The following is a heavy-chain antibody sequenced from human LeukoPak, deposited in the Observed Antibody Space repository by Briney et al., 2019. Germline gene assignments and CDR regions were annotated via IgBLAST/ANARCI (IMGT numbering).Heavy chain of an antibody. V-gene: IGHV3-7*01. CDR1: GFTFTYYW. Sequence: GGSLRLSCAASGFTFTYYWMSWVRQAPGKGLEWVANINQDDTQKYYVDSVKGRFAISKDNAKNSLYLQMNSLRVEGTAVYYCAKVGRSGWPLDNWGQGTLVTVSS. D-gene: IGHD6-19*01. J-gene: IGHJ4*02. CDR2: INQDDTQK. CDR3: AKVGRSGWPLDN.